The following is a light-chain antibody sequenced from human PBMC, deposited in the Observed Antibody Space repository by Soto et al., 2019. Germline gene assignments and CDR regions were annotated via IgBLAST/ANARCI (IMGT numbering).Light chain of an antibody. V-gene: IGKV3-20*01. CDR1: QRVSSSY. CDR3: QQYAHSPRT. J-gene: IGKJ1*01. Sequence: EIVLTQSPGTLSLSPGERATLSCRTSQRVSSSYFAWYQQKPGQAPRLLIYASSNRATGIPDRFSGSGTGTDFALTISGLEPEEFAVYYCQQYAHSPRTFDQGTKVEIE. CDR2: ASS.